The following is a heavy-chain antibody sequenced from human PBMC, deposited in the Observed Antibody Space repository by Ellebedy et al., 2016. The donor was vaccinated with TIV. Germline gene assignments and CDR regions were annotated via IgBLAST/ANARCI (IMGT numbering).Heavy chain of an antibody. J-gene: IGHJ6*02. CDR2: ISAYNGNT. V-gene: IGHV1-18*01. Sequence: AASVKVSCKASGYTFTSYGISWVRQAPGQGLEWMGWISAYNGNTNYAQKLQGRVTMTTDTSTSTADMELRSLRSEDTAVYYCARGKGRYYESSGYLPDVWGQGTTVTVSS. D-gene: IGHD3-22*01. CDR3: ARGKGRYYESSGYLPDV. CDR1: GYTFTSYG.